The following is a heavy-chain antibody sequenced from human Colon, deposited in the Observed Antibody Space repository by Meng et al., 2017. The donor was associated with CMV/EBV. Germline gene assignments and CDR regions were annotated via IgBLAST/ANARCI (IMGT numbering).Heavy chain of an antibody. D-gene: IGHD2-2*01. CDR2: VSYSGRP. Sequence: SETLSLTCTVSGGSISSSSYYWGWTRQAPGKGLEWIGSVSYSGRPDYNPSLRGRATISVDTSKNQFSLEVTSVTAADTAVYYCVSDGSSMKWFFWWGQGMLVTVSS. V-gene: IGHV4-39*07. CDR1: GGSISSSSYY. J-gene: IGHJ4*02. CDR3: VSDGSSMKWFFW.